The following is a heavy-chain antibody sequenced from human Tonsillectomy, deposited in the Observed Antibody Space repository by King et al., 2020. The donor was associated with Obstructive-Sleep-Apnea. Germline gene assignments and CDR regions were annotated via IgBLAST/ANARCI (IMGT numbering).Heavy chain of an antibody. J-gene: IGHJ4*02. D-gene: IGHD5-12*01. CDR3: AKPRGYDSSYFDY. CDR2: ISWDGGST. CDR1: GFTFDDYT. V-gene: IGHV3-43*01. Sequence: VQLVESGGVVVQPGGSLRLSCAASGFTFDDYTMHWVRQAPGKGLEWVSLISWDGGSTYYADSVKGRFTISRDNSKNSLYLQMNSLRTEDTALYYCAKPRGYDSSYFDYWGQGTLVTVSS.